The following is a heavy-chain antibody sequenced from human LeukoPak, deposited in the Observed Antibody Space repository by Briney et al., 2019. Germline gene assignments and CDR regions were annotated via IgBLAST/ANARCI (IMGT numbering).Heavy chain of an antibody. CDR2: IYYSGST. D-gene: IGHD3-22*01. CDR3: ARLGDSSGPRDY. V-gene: IGHV4-59*08. CDR1: GGSISSYY. J-gene: IGHJ4*02. Sequence: SETLSLTCTVSGGSISSYYWSWIRQPPGKGLEWIGYIYYSGSTNYNPSLKSRVTISVDTSKNQFSLKLSSVTAADTAVYYCARLGDSSGPRDYWGQGTLVTASS.